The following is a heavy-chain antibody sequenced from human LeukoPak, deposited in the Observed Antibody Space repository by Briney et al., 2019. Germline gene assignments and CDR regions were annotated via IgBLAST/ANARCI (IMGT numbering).Heavy chain of an antibody. J-gene: IGHJ4*02. CDR1: GFTFSSYA. CDR3: ARDYRYYGSGSYYKDLAY. CDR2: ISYDGSNK. V-gene: IGHV3-30-3*01. Sequence: PGRSLRLSCAASGFTFSSYAMHWVRQAPRKGLEWVAVISYDGSNKYYADSVKGRFTISRDNSKNTLYLQMNSLRAEDTAVYYCARDYRYYGSGSYYKDLAYWGRGTLVTVSS. D-gene: IGHD3-10*01.